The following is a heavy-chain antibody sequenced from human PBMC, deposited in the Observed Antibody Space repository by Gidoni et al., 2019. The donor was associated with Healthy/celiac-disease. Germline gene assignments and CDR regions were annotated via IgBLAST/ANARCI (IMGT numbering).Heavy chain of an antibody. Sequence: EVQLVESGGGLVKPGESLRLSCAASGFPFRCYSLTWVRQATGKGLEWVSSISSSSSCRYYADSVKGRFTISRDNAKNSLYLQMNSLRAEDTAVYYCARDTYYYDSSGYYGGSSFDYWGQGTLVTVSS. CDR3: ARDTYYYDSSGYYGGSSFDY. D-gene: IGHD3-22*01. CDR2: ISSSSSCR. J-gene: IGHJ4*02. V-gene: IGHV3-21*01. CDR1: GFPFRCYS.